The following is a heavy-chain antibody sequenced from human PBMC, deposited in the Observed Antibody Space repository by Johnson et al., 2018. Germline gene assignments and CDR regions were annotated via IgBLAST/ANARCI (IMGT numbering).Heavy chain of an antibody. Sequence: VQLLETGGGVVQPGRSLRLSCAASGFTFGSYGMHWVRQAPGKGLEWVAVIWYDGRNKDYAESVKGRFTIYRDNFKNTLYLQMNSLRVEDTAVYYCARDRKGEPPGAGMDVWGQGTTVTVSS. CDR3: ARDRKGEPPGAGMDV. J-gene: IGHJ6*02. CDR2: IWYDGRNK. D-gene: IGHD3-16*01. V-gene: IGHV3-33*01. CDR1: GFTFGSYG.